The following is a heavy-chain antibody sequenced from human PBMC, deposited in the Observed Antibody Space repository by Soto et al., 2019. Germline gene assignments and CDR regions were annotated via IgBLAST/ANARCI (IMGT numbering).Heavy chain of an antibody. CDR2: ISGSGGST. J-gene: IGHJ4*02. CDR3: AKGWGVYCSGGSCLQEHLDY. CDR1: GFTFSSYA. D-gene: IGHD2-15*01. V-gene: IGHV3-23*01. Sequence: EVQLLESGGGLVQPGGSLRLSCAASGFTFSSYAMSWVRQAPGKGLEWVSAISGSGGSTYYADSVKGRFTISRDNSKNTLYLQMNSLRAEDTAVYYCAKGWGVYCSGGSCLQEHLDYWGQGTLVTVSS.